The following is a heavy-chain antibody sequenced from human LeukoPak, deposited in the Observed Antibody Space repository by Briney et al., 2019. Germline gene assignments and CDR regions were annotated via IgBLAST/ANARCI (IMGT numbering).Heavy chain of an antibody. CDR2: IIPIFGTA. V-gene: IGHV1-69*13. D-gene: IGHD6-6*01. CDR3: AIQYIAARRKGGYYYYGMDV. CDR1: GGTFSSYA. J-gene: IGHJ6*02. Sequence: SVTVSCKASGGTFSSYAISWVRQAPGQGLEWMGGIIPIFGTANYAQKFQGRVTITADESTSTAYMELSSLRSEDTAVYYCAIQYIAARRKGGYYYYGMDVWGQGTTVTVSS.